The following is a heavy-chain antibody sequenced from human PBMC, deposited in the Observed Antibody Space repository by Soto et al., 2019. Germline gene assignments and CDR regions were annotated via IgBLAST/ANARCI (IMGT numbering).Heavy chain of an antibody. CDR3: ARDLPYDYIWGSYRATTPGPFDY. Sequence: GGSLRLSCAASGFTFSDYYMSWIRQAPGKELEKVSYISSSGSTIYYADSVKGRFTISRDNAKNSLYLQMNSLRAEDTAVYYCARDLPYDYIWGSYRATTPGPFDYWGQGTLVTVSS. J-gene: IGHJ4*02. V-gene: IGHV3-11*01. CDR1: GFTFSDYY. CDR2: ISSSGSTI. D-gene: IGHD3-16*02.